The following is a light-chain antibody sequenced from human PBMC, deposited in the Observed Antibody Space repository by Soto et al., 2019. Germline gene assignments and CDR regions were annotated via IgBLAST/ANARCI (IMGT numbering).Light chain of an antibody. J-gene: IGKJ1*01. CDR1: QSISSY. Sequence: DIQMTQSPSSLSASVVDRVTVTCRASQSISSYLNWYQQKPGKAPKLLIYDISTLQSGVPSRFSGSGSGTDFTLTISCLQSEDFATYYCLQHNSYPWTFGQGTKVDI. CDR3: LQHNSYPWT. CDR2: DIS. V-gene: IGKV1-39*01.